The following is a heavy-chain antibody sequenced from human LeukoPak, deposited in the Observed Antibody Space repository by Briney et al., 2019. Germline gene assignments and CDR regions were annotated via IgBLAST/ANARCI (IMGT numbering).Heavy chain of an antibody. J-gene: IGHJ5*02. V-gene: IGHV5-51*01. CDR3: ACRDLSSTWSFP. CDR1: GYSFTSYW. CDR2: IYPGDSRV. Sequence: GESLKISCQGLGYSFTSYWIGWVRQMPGKGMEWMGVIYPGDSRVRYNPSFQGQVTISVDKFTRTAYLQWVSLKASDTAMYYCACRDLSSTWSFPWGQGTLVTVSS. D-gene: IGHD6-13*01.